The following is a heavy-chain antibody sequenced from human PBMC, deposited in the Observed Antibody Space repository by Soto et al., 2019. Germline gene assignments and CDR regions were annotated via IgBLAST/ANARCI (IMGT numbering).Heavy chain of an antibody. CDR2: FDPEDGET. D-gene: IGHD5-18*01. Sequence: GASVKVSCKVSGYTLTELSMHWVRQAPGKGLEWMGGFDPEDGETIYAQKFQGRVTMTEDTSTDTAYMELSSLRSEDTAVYYCATRIGIQLWFNWFDPWGQGTLVTVSS. V-gene: IGHV1-24*01. CDR3: ATRIGIQLWFNWFDP. CDR1: GYTLTELS. J-gene: IGHJ5*02.